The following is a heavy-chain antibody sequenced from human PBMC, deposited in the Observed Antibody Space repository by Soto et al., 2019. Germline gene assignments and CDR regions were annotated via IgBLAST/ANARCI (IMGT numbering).Heavy chain of an antibody. CDR2: ISAYNGNT. J-gene: IGHJ4*02. Sequence: GASVKVSCKASGYTFTSYGISWVRRAPGQGLEWMGWISAYNGNTNYAQKLQGRVTMTTDTSTSTAYMELRSLRSDDTAVYYCARVKSGQTTVIGYFDYWGQGTLVTVSS. V-gene: IGHV1-18*01. D-gene: IGHD4-17*01. CDR1: GYTFTSYG. CDR3: ARVKSGQTTVIGYFDY.